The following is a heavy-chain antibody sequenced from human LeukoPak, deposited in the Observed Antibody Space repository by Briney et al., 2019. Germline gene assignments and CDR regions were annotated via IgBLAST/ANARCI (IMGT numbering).Heavy chain of an antibody. Sequence: SETLSLTCTVSGGSISRYYWSWIRQPPGKGLEWIGYIYYSGSTNYNPSLKSRVTISVDMSKNQFSLNLSSVTTADTAVHYCASGSSIYGYWGQGTLVTVSS. J-gene: IGHJ4*02. D-gene: IGHD6-6*01. CDR2: IYYSGST. CDR3: ASGSSIYGY. V-gene: IGHV4-59*01. CDR1: GGSISRYY.